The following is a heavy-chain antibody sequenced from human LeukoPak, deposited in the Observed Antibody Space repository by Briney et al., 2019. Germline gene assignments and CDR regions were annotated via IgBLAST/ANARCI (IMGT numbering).Heavy chain of an antibody. CDR1: GFTFSSYS. V-gene: IGHV3-48*02. CDR2: ISSSSTI. Sequence: GGSLRLSCAASGFTFSSYSMNWVRQAPGKGLEWVSSISSSSTIYYADSVKGRFTISRDNVKNSLYLQMNSLRDEDTAVYYCARGLIVVCRAYFFDYWGQGTLVTVSS. D-gene: IGHD3-22*01. J-gene: IGHJ4*02. CDR3: ARGLIVVCRAYFFDY.